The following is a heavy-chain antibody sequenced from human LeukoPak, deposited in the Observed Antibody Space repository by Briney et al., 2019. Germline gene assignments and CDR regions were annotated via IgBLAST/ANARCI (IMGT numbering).Heavy chain of an antibody. CDR3: AREHWAAPDH. V-gene: IGHV3-11*01. CDR2: ISPTGDII. D-gene: IGHD7-27*01. CDR1: GFTFGVYY. Sequence: GGSLRLSCAASGFTFGVYYMTWIRQAPGRGLEPVSFISPTGDIIKYVDSVKGRFTISRDNAKSSMYLEMNSLRAEDTAVYYCAREHWAAPDHWGQGTLVTVSP. J-gene: IGHJ4*02.